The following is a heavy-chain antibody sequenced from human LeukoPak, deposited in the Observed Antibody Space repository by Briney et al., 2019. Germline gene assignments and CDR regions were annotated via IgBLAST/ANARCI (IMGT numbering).Heavy chain of an antibody. Sequence: SETLSLTCTVSGYSISSGYYWGWIRQPPGKGLEWIGSIYHSGSTYYNPSLKSRVTISVDTSKNQFSLKLRSVTAADTALYYCARDRSSYYHDSSDCFDYWGQGTLVTVSS. CDR2: IYHSGST. CDR1: GYSISSGYY. V-gene: IGHV4-38-2*02. J-gene: IGHJ4*02. D-gene: IGHD3-22*01. CDR3: ARDRSSYYHDSSDCFDY.